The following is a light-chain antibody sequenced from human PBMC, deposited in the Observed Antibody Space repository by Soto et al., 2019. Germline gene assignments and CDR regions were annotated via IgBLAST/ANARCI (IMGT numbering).Light chain of an antibody. Sequence: DIHMTQSPSSLSASLGDGVTITCRASQIISSYLNWYQQKPGKAPKLLIYAASSLQSGVPSRFSGSGSGTDFTLTISSLQPEDFATYYCQQSYTTPRFGPGTKVD. CDR2: AAS. J-gene: IGKJ3*01. V-gene: IGKV1-39*01. CDR3: QQSYTTPR. CDR1: QIISSY.